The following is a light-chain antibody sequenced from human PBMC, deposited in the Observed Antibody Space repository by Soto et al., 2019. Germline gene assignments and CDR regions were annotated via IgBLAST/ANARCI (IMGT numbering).Light chain of an antibody. CDR2: NVN. Sequence: QSALIQPPSVSGSPGQSVTISCTGTSSDVGSYDSVSWYQQHPGTVPKPMIYNVNTRPSGVPDRFSGSKSGNTASMTIPGLQAEDEADYYCSSYTTSTSFILFGGGTKVTVL. V-gene: IGLV2-18*02. CDR1: SSDVGSYDS. CDR3: SSYTTSTSFIL. J-gene: IGLJ2*01.